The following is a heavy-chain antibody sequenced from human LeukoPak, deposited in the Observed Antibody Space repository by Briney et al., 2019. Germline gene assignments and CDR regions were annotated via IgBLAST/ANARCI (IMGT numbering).Heavy chain of an antibody. J-gene: IGHJ4*02. D-gene: IGHD2-2*01. CDR2: SSAYNGDT. V-gene: IGHV1-18*03. Sequence: ASVKVSCKASGYTFAMFGISWVRQAPGQGFEWMGWSSAYNGDTKYSQRFQGRVTISTDTYTNTAYMDLRSLRADDMAVYYCVRDIGECTSTSCYAPFIDYWGQGTLVTVSS. CDR1: GYTFAMFG. CDR3: VRDIGECTSTSCYAPFIDY.